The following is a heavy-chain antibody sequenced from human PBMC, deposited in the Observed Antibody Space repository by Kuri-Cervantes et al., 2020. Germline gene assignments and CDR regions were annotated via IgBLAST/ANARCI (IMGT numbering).Heavy chain of an antibody. D-gene: IGHD2-21*02. CDR3: AKASYCGGDCYSGGEYYFDY. CDR1: GGSISSGSYY. J-gene: IGHJ4*02. CDR2: IYYSGST. Sequence: SETLSLTCTVSGGSISSGSYYWSWIRQHPGKGLEWIGYIYYSGSTYYNPSLKSRVTISVDTSKNQFSLKLSSVTAADAAVYYCAKASYCGGDCYSGGEYYFDYWGQGTLVTVSS. V-gene: IGHV4-31*03.